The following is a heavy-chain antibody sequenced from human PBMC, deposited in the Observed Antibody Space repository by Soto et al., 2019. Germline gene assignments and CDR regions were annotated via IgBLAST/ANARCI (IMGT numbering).Heavy chain of an antibody. CDR2: VFGNGAGTP. CDR1: GGSFTGDY. Sequence: PSETLSLTCSVSGGSFTGDYWSWSRQPAGKGLQWIGRVFGNGAGTPIYNSLLKSRARMSADPSKRQFSLTLTSVTAADTAVYYCARDLPPYGGRRSPPTGASEDWGQGIMVTVSS. CDR3: ARDLPPYGGRRSPPTGASED. J-gene: IGHJ4*02. D-gene: IGHD2-15*01. V-gene: IGHV4-4*07.